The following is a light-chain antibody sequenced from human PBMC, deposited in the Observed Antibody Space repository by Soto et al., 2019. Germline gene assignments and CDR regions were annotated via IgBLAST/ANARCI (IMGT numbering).Light chain of an antibody. J-gene: IGKJ5*01. CDR1: QSINIY. V-gene: IGKV3-11*01. Sequence: EIVLTQSPATLSLSPGERATLSCRASQSINIYLAWYQQKPGQAPRLLISDASNRATGVPARFSGSGSGTDFTLTISSLEPEDFAVYYCQQRFGWPPITFGQGTRLDIK. CDR3: QQRFGWPPIT. CDR2: DAS.